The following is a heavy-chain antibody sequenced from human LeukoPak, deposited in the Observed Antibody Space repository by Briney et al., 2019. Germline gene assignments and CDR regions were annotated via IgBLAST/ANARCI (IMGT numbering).Heavy chain of an antibody. D-gene: IGHD3-22*01. CDR1: GGTFSSYA. V-gene: IGHV1-69*04. CDR2: IIPILGIA. Sequence: ASVKVSCKASGGTFSSYAISWVRQAPGQGLEWMGRIIPILGIANYAQKFQGRVTITADKSTSTAYMELSSLRSEDTAVYYCARPRKDPNQTTMIVVEDAFDIWGQGTMVTVSS. CDR3: ARPRKDPNQTTMIVVEDAFDI. J-gene: IGHJ3*02.